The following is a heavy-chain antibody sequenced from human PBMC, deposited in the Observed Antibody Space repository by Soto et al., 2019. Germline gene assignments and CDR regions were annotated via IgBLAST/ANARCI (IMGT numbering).Heavy chain of an antibody. CDR2: IIPIFGAT. D-gene: IGHD6-19*01. CDR1: GGTFSSHA. CDR3: ARGDGGESSGWSIYQYYGMDV. J-gene: IGHJ6*02. Sequence: QVQLVQSGAEVKKPGSSVKVSCRASGGTFSSHALSWVRQAPGQGLEWMGGIIPIFGATNYAQEFRGRVTITADESTSTAYMELSSLRSEDTAVYYCARGDGGESSGWSIYQYYGMDVWGQGTTVTVSS. V-gene: IGHV1-69*01.